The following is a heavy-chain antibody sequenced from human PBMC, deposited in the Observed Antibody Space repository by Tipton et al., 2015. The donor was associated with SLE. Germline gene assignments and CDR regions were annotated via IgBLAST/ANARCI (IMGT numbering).Heavy chain of an antibody. CDR3: ATGHFDF. CDR1: GRSFIGSY. V-gene: IGHV4-34*01. Sequence: TLSLTCAVYGRSFIGSYWTWIRQPPGKGLEWIGLIYNSGITNYNPSLQSRVTLSVDMSKNQFSLRLKSVTAADTAVYYCATGHFDFWGQGRLVTVSS. D-gene: IGHD1-1*01. CDR2: IYNSGIT. J-gene: IGHJ5*01.